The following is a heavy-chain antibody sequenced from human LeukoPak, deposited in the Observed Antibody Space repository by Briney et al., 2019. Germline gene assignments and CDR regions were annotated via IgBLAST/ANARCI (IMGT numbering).Heavy chain of an antibody. J-gene: IGHJ4*02. CDR1: GDSLTISSYY. CDR3: ARGLDGFKTGH. V-gene: IGHV4-31*03. D-gene: IGHD5-24*01. Sequence: KPSQTLSLTCTVSGDSLTISSYYWTWIRQHPGKGLEWIGYIHPSGSTDYNPSLKSRLTMSLDTSRNQFSLKLTSVTAADTAIYYCARGLDGFKTGHWGQGTLVTVSS. CDR2: IHPSGST.